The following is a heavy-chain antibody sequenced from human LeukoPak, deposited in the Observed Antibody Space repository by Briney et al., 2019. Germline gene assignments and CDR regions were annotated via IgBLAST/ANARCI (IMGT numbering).Heavy chain of an antibody. CDR3: AKDRRSSSPRTFDY. D-gene: IGHD6-6*01. CDR1: GFTFSSYA. V-gene: IGHV3-23*01. CDR2: ISGSGENT. Sequence: PGGSLRLSCAASGFTFSSYAMSWVRQAPGKGLEWVSTISGSGENTYYADSVKGRFTISRDNSQNTLYLQMNSLRAEDTAVYYCAKDRRSSSPRTFDYWGQGTPVTVSS. J-gene: IGHJ4*02.